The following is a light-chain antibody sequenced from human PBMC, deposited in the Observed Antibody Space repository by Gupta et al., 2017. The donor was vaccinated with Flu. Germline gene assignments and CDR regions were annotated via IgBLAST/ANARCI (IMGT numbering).Light chain of an antibody. J-gene: IGKJ4*01. CDR2: DGS. CDR1: QSVSSTY. CDR3: QQYGDSPLT. V-gene: IGKV3-20*01. Sequence: EIVLTQSPGTLSLSPGERATLSCRASQSVSSTYLAWYQQKPGQAPRLLIFDGSSRATGIPDRFSGGGSGTDFTLTISRLEPEDFAVYYCQQYGDSPLTFGGGTKVE.